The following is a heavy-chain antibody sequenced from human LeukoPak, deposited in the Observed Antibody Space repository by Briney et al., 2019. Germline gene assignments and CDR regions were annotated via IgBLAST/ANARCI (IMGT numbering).Heavy chain of an antibody. CDR1: GFTFSSYG. D-gene: IGHD1-26*01. V-gene: IGHV3-30*03. CDR3: AREGAVGASPFDY. Sequence: GGSLRLPCAASGFTFSSYGMHWVRQAPGKGLEWVAVISYDGSNKYYADSVKGRFTISRDNSKNTLYLQMNSLRAEDTAVYYCAREGAVGASPFDYWGQGTLVTVSS. J-gene: IGHJ4*02. CDR2: ISYDGSNK.